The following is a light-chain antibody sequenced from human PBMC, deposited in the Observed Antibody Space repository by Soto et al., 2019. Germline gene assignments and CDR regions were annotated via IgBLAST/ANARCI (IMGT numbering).Light chain of an antibody. V-gene: IGKV3-15*01. CDR2: GAS. CDR3: QQYNNWLWT. CDR1: QSVNSN. J-gene: IGKJ1*01. Sequence: EIVMTQSPATLSVSPGERATLSCRASQSVNSNSAWYQQKPGQAPRLLIYGASTRATGIPGRFSGSGYGTEFTLTISSLQSEDFAVYYCQQYNNWLWTFGQGTKVEIK.